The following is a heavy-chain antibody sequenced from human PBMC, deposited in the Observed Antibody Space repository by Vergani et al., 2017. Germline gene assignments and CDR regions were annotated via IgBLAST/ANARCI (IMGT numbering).Heavy chain of an antibody. J-gene: IGHJ6*03. CDR3: ARGSLGYCSSTSCSDYYYYMDV. V-gene: IGHV4-31*01. CDR2: IYYSGST. D-gene: IGHD2-2*01. CDR1: GGSISSGGYY. Sequence: QVQLQESGPGLVKPSQTLSLTCTVSGGSISSGGYYWSWIRQHPGKGLEWIGYIYYSGSTYYNPSLKSLVTISVETSKNQFSLKLSSVTAADTAVYYCARGSLGYCSSTSCSDYYYYMDVWGKGTTVTVSS.